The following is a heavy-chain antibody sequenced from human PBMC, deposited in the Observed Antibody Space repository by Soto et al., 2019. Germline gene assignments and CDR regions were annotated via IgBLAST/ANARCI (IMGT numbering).Heavy chain of an antibody. CDR2: ISGSGGST. D-gene: IGHD1-26*01. V-gene: IGHV3-23*01. Sequence: EVQLLESGGGLVQPGGSLRLSCAASGFTFSNYAMSWVRQAPGEGLGWVSSISGSGGSTYYADPVKGRFTTSRDSSKNTLYLQMNSLRAEDTAVYYCARDWRVGATYSDYWGQGTLVTVSS. CDR3: ARDWRVGATYSDY. J-gene: IGHJ4*02. CDR1: GFTFSNYA.